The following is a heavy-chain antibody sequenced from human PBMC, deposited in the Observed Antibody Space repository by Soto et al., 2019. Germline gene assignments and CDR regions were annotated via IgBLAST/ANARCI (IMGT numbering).Heavy chain of an antibody. J-gene: IGHJ5*02. Sequence: PSETLSLTCTVSGGSISSYYWSWIRQPAGKGLEWIGRIYTSGSTNYNPSLKSRVTMSVDTSKNQFSLKLSSVTAADTAVYYCARTQRLTSYNWFDPWGQGTLVTVS. CDR1: GGSISSYY. V-gene: IGHV4-4*07. CDR2: IYTSGST. CDR3: ARTQRLTSYNWFDP. D-gene: IGHD6-25*01.